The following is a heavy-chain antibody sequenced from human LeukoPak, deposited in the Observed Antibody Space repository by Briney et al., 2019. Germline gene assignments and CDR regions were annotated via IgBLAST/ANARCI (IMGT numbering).Heavy chain of an antibody. D-gene: IGHD3-9*01. CDR3: ARHKYYDILTGYSFDY. V-gene: IGHV4-39*01. CDR1: GGSISSSSYY. CDR2: IYYSGST. J-gene: IGHJ4*02. Sequence: PSETLSLTCTVSGGSISSSSYYWGWIRQPPGKGLEWIGSIYYSGSTYYNPSRKSRVTISVDTSKNQFSLNLSSVTAADTAVYYCARHKYYDILTGYSFDYWGQGTLVTASS.